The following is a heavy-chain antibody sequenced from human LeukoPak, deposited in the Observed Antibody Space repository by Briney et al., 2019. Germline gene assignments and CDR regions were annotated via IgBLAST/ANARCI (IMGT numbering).Heavy chain of an antibody. CDR2: IYTGGGR. CDR3: ARGIDY. V-gene: IGHV3-53*01. J-gene: IGHJ4*02. Sequence: GGSLRLSCAASGFTVSSYCMNWVRKAPGKELEWVSVIYTGGGRYYADSVRGRFTISRDTSKNMVFLQMNSLRVEDTAVYYCARGIDYWGRGTLVTVSS. CDR1: GFTVSSYC.